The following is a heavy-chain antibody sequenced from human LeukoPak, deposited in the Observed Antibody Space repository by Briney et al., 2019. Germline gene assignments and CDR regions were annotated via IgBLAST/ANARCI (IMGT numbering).Heavy chain of an antibody. J-gene: IGHJ6*03. CDR2: IYYSGST. CDR1: GFTFSSYS. Sequence: GSLRLSCAASGFTFSSYSINWVRQAPGKGLEWIGSIYYSGSTYYNPSLKSRVTISADTSKNQFSLKLTSVTAADTAVYYCARTSEGGYTYGYFYYYYMDVWGKGTTVTISS. V-gene: IGHV4-39*07. D-gene: IGHD5-18*01. CDR3: ARTSEGGYTYGYFYYYYMDV.